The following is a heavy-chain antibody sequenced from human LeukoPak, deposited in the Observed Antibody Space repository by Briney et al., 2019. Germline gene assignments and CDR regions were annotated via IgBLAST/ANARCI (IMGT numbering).Heavy chain of an antibody. CDR1: GFTVRSNY. CDR3: ARPGYYYGSSGYYYASYFDY. V-gene: IGHV3-53*01. Sequence: GGSLRLSCAASGFTVRSNYMSWVRQAPGKGLEWVSVIYSGGSTYYADSVKGRFTISRDNSKNTLYLQMNSLRAEDTAVYYCARPGYYYGSSGYYYASYFDYWGQGTLVTVSS. D-gene: IGHD3-22*01. J-gene: IGHJ4*02. CDR2: IYSGGST.